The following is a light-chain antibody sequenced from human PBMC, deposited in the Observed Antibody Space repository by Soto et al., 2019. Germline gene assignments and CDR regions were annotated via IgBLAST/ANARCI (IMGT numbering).Light chain of an antibody. V-gene: IGKV1-39*01. CDR2: AAS. Sequence: DIQMTQSPSSLSGSVGDRVTIACRASQSISSHLNWYQQKPGKAPKLLIYAASTLQGGVPSRFSGSGSGTDFTLTITSLQPEDSATYFCQQSYNTPATFGQGTRVEIK. J-gene: IGKJ1*01. CDR3: QQSYNTPAT. CDR1: QSISSH.